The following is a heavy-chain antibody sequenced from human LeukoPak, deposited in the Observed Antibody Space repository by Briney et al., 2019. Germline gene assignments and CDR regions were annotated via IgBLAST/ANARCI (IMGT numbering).Heavy chain of an antibody. V-gene: IGHV3-33*01. Sequence: GGSLRLSCVASGFTFSNFGMHWVRQAPGKGLEWVAVIWYDGSNKYYADSVKGRFAISRDDSKNTLYLQMNSLRAEDTAVYYCAGSSSTARSYFDYWGQGILVTVSS. CDR3: AGSSSTARSYFDY. CDR2: IWYDGSNK. CDR1: GFTFSNFG. J-gene: IGHJ4*02. D-gene: IGHD5-18*01.